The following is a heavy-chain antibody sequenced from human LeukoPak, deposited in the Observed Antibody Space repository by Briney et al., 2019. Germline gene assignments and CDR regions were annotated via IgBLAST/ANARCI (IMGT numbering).Heavy chain of an antibody. Sequence: PGGSLRLSCAASGFTFITYWMHWVRQAPGKGLVWVSSINSDGSTTTYADSVKGRFTISRDNAKNMVYLQMNSLRAEDTAVYYSAQGFGLGGQEITTFDFCGQGTPVT. CDR1: GFTFITYW. J-gene: IGHJ4*02. V-gene: IGHV3-74*01. D-gene: IGHD3-16*01. CDR2: INSDGSTT. CDR3: AQGFGLGGQEITTFDF.